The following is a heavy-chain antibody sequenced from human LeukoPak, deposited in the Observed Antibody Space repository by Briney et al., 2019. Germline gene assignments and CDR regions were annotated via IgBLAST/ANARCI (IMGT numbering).Heavy chain of an antibody. CDR2: ISNTGDII. CDR1: GFTFSNYE. CDR3: AKDPTDFDSSGQTYFDY. Sequence: GGSLRLSCAASGFTFSNYEMNWVRQAPGKGLEWISHISNTGDIIHYADSVEGRFTISRDNSKNTLVLQLNSLRAEDTAVYYCAKDPTDFDSSGQTYFDYWGQGTLVTVSS. D-gene: IGHD3-22*01. V-gene: IGHV3-48*03. J-gene: IGHJ4*02.